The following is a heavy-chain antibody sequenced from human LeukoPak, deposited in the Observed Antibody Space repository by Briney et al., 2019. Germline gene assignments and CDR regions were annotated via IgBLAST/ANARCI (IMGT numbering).Heavy chain of an antibody. CDR1: GFTFSSYA. J-gene: IGHJ3*02. CDR3: ARAARRGSGSYYVGDAFDI. Sequence: PGGSLRLSCAASGFTFSSYAMHWVRQAPGKGLEYVSAIRSNGGSTYYANSVKGRFTIPRDNSKNTLYLQMGSLRAEDMAVYYCARAARRGSGSYYVGDAFDIWGQGTMVTVSS. V-gene: IGHV3-64*01. D-gene: IGHD1-26*01. CDR2: IRSNGGST.